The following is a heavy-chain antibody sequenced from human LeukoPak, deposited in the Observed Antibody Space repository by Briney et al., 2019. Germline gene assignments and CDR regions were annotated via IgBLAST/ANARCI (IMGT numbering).Heavy chain of an antibody. Sequence: TGGSLRLSCAATGFIFDDYGMHWVRQAPEKGPEWVSFINWNSVTIGYADSVQGRFTISRDNAKNSLHLQMNSLRAEDTAVYYCARVPPQWLPNRDAFDIWGQGTMVTVSS. J-gene: IGHJ3*02. CDR3: ARVPPQWLPNRDAFDI. D-gene: IGHD6-19*01. CDR2: INWNSVTI. V-gene: IGHV3-9*01. CDR1: GFIFDDYG.